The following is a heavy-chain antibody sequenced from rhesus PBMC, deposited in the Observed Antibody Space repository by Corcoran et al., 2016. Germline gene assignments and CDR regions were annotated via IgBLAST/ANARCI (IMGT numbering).Heavy chain of an antibody. CDR1: GFTFRSYA. CDR2: ISSGRST. CDR3: AKVGGDDYGYYGLFDY. V-gene: IGHV3-103*01. J-gene: IGHJ4*01. Sequence: EVQLVESGGGLAKPGGSLRLSCAASGFTFRSYALHWVRQAPGKGLGWVSAISSGRSTYYADSVKGRFTISRDNSKNTLSLQIDSLGAEDTAVYYCAKVGGDDYGYYGLFDYWGQGVLVTVSS. D-gene: IGHD3-9*01.